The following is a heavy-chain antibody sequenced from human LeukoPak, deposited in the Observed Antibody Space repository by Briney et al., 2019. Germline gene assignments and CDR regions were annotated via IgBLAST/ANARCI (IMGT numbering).Heavy chain of an antibody. CDR2: ISSGSSNK. Sequence: GGSLRLSCAASGFTFSSYSMNWVRQTPEKGLEWVLYISSGSSNKYYADSVKGRFTISRDNSKNTLYLQMDSLRAEDTAVYYCARDLSYGSGEFWGQGTLVSVSS. CDR1: GFTFSSYS. V-gene: IGHV3-48*04. CDR3: ARDLSYGSGEF. D-gene: IGHD3-10*01. J-gene: IGHJ4*02.